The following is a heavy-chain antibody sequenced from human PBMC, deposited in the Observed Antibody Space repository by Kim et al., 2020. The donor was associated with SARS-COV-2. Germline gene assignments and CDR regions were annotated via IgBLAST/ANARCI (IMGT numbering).Heavy chain of an antibody. CDR3: ARAPPAAAGTNDWFDP. D-gene: IGHD6-13*01. J-gene: IGHJ5*02. V-gene: IGHV1-69*13. CDR2: IIPIFGTA. CDR1: GGTFSSYA. Sequence: SVKVSCKASGGTFSSYAISWVRQAPGQGLEWMGGIIPIFGTANYAQKFQGRVTITADESTSTAYMELSSLRSEDTAVYYCARAPPAAAGTNDWFDPWGQGTLVTVSS.